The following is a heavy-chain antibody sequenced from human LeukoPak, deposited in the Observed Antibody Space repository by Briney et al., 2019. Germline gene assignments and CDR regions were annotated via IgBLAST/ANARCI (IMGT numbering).Heavy chain of an antibody. CDR2: ISTYNGKT. CDR1: GYIFNDYY. V-gene: IGHV1-18*04. Sequence: ASVKVSCKASGYIFNDYYIHWVRQAPGQGLEWMGWISTYNGKTNYAQKFQGRVTMTTDTSASTAYMELRSLRSDDTAVYYCARDGWPSYYYYMDVWGKGTTVTVSS. J-gene: IGHJ6*03. D-gene: IGHD6-19*01. CDR3: ARDGWPSYYYYMDV.